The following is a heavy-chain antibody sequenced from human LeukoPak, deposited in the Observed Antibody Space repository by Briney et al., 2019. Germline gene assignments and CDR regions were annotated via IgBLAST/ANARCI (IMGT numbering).Heavy chain of an antibody. CDR1: GFTFSSYA. CDR3: AKERDYGPADY. V-gene: IGHV3-23*01. Sequence: PGGSLRLSCAASGFTFSSYAITWVRQAPGKGLEWVSAVSSNGAKTYYADSVKGRFTISRDNYKNMVFLQMNSLRAEDTAIYYCAKERDYGPADYWGQGTLVTVSS. CDR2: VSSNGAKT. J-gene: IGHJ4*02. D-gene: IGHD4/OR15-4a*01.